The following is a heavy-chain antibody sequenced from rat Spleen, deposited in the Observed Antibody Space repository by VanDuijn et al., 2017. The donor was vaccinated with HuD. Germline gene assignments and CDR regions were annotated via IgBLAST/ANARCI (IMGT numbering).Heavy chain of an antibody. Sequence: EVQLQESGPGLVKPSQSLSLTCSVTGYSITSNYWGWIRKFPGNKMEWIGHISYSGGTSYNPSLKSRISITRDTSKNQFFLQLNSVTTEYTATYYCARLTYYGYTYEYFDYGGQGVMVTVSS. V-gene: IGHV3-1*01. CDR3: ARLTYYGYTYEYFDY. CDR2: ISYSGGT. CDR1: GYSITSNY. D-gene: IGHD1-9*01. J-gene: IGHJ2*01.